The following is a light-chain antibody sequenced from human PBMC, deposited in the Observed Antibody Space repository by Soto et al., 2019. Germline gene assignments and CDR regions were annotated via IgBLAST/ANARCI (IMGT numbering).Light chain of an antibody. CDR3: QQLNSYPLT. CDR1: QGISSY. Sequence: MQLTQSPSALSASPAERGXHPSRASQGISSYLAWYQQKPGKAPKLLIYAASTLQSGVTSRFSGSGSGTDFTLTISSLQPEDFATYYCQQLNSYPLTFGGGTKVDNK. V-gene: IGKV1-9*01. CDR2: AAS. J-gene: IGKJ4*01.